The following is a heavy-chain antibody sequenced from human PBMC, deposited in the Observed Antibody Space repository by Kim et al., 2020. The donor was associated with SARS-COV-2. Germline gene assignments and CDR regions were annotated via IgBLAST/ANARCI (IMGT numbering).Heavy chain of an antibody. V-gene: IGHV4-34*01. D-gene: IGHD2-2*02. J-gene: IGHJ5*02. CDR3: ARGSHHCSSTSCYIRIGVGWFDP. CDR2: INHSGST. Sequence: SETLSLTCAVYGGSFSGYYWSWIRQPPGKGLEWIGEINHSGSTNYNPSLKSRVTISVDTSKNQFSLKLSSVTAADTAVYYCARGSHHCSSTSCYIRIGVGWFDPWGQGTLVTVSS. CDR1: GGSFSGYY.